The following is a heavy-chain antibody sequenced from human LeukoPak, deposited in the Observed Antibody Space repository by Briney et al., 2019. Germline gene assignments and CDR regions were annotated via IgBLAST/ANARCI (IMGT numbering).Heavy chain of an antibody. CDR3: AREDTAMWRNWFDP. Sequence: SETLSLTCTVSGGSISNGDHYWSWIRQHPGKGLEWIGHIYYSGSTYYNPSLKSRGIISVEPSKNQFSLKLSSVTAADTAVYYCAREDTAMWRNWFDPWGQGTLVTVSS. CDR2: IYYSGST. D-gene: IGHD5-18*01. CDR1: GGSISNGDHY. V-gene: IGHV4-31*03. J-gene: IGHJ5*02.